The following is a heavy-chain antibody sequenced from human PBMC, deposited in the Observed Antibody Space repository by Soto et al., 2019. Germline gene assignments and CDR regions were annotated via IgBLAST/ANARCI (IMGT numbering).Heavy chain of an antibody. V-gene: IGHV1-18*01. Sequence: QVQLVQSGAEVTKPGASVTVSCETSGYTFSNYGITWVRQAPGQGLEWMGWISGYNGDTNYPEKLQGRVTMTTDTPTSTVYMERRNLRSDDTAMYYCARDHSSSWHDFDYWGQGTLVTVSS. CDR3: ARDHSSSWHDFDY. CDR1: GYTFSNYG. D-gene: IGHD6-13*01. CDR2: ISGYNGDT. J-gene: IGHJ4*02.